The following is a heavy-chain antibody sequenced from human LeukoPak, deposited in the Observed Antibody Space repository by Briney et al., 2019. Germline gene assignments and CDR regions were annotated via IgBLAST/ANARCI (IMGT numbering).Heavy chain of an antibody. V-gene: IGHV1-2*06. CDR1: GYTFTGYY. CDR3: ARVSEGFYYYYGMDV. D-gene: IGHD2-8*01. CDR2: INPNSGGT. Sequence: ASVKVSCKASGYTFTGYYMHWVRQAPGQGLEWMGRINPNSGGTNYAQKFQGRVTMTRDASISTAYMELSGLRSDDTAVYYCARVSEGFYYYYGMDVWGQGTTVTVSS. J-gene: IGHJ6*02.